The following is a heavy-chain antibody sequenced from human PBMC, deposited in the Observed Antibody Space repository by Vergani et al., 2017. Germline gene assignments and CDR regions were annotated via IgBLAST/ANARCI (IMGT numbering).Heavy chain of an antibody. CDR1: GGSISSYY. J-gene: IGHJ6*03. CDR3: ARVREYRDPRYYYYYYMDV. D-gene: IGHD6-6*01. V-gene: IGHV4-59*01. CDR2: IYYSGST. Sequence: QVQLQESGPGLVKPSETLSLTCTVSGGSISSYYWSWIRQPPGKGLEWIGYIYYSGSTNYNPSLKSRVTISVDTSKNQFSLKLSSVTAADTDVYYCARVREYRDPRYYYYYYMDVWGKGTTVTVSS.